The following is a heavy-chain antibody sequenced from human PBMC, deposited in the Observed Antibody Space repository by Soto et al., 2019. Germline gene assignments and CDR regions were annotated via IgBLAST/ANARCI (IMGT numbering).Heavy chain of an antibody. Sequence: EVQLVESGGALVQPGGSLRLTCAASGFTFSSHWMHWVRQVPGKGLVWVSRINSDGSTTTYAVSVKGRFTMSRDNAKNTLYLPMNSLRAEDTAVYSCARGQEGGSYFLAFDIWGQVTIDTVSS. V-gene: IGHV3-74*01. CDR1: GFTFSSHW. D-gene: IGHD1-26*01. J-gene: IGHJ3*02. CDR3: ARGQEGGSYFLAFDI. CDR2: INSDGSTT.